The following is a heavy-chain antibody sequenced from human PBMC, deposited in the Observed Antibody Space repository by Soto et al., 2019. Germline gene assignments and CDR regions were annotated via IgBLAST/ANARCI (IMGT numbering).Heavy chain of an antibody. CDR1: GGSMISYY. J-gene: IGHJ3*02. D-gene: IGHD3-9*01. Sequence: PSETLSLTCTVSGGSMISYYWSWIRQPPGRGLEWIGFIYYAGSTKYNPSLNSRVTISVDTSKNQFSLTVTSVTAADTAVYYCAVHRGTYYDILTGDDAFDIWGQGTMVTVSS. V-gene: IGHV4-59*08. CDR3: AVHRGTYYDILTGDDAFDI. CDR2: IYYAGST.